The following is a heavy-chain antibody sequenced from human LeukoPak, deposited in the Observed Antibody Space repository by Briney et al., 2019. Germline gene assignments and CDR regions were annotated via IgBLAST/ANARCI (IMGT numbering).Heavy chain of an antibody. Sequence: SRTLSLTCAISGESVASNSAAWNWIRQSPSRGLEWLGGTYYMSKWINDHAVSVKSRITINPDTSKNQFSLQLNSVTPEDTAVYYCVRWGHQQGALDIWGQGTVVTVSS. V-gene: IGHV6-1*01. CDR2: TYYMSKWIN. CDR1: GESVASNSAA. J-gene: IGHJ3*02. CDR3: VRWGHQQGALDI. D-gene: IGHD3-16*01.